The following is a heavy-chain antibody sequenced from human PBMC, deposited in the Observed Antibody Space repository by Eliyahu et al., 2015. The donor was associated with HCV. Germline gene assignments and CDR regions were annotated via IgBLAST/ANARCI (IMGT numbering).Heavy chain of an antibody. D-gene: IGHD6-19*01. CDR1: GFTFSDYY. CDR2: ISSSSSYT. V-gene: IGHV3-11*06. CDR3: ARLSSSGWSPLCYFDY. J-gene: IGHJ4*02. Sequence: VQLVESGGGLVKPGGSLRLSCAASGFTFSDYYMSWIRQAPGKGLEWVSYISSSSSYTNYADSVKGRFTISRDNAKNSLYLQMNSLRAEDTAVYYCARLSSSGWSPLCYFDYWGQGTLVTVSS.